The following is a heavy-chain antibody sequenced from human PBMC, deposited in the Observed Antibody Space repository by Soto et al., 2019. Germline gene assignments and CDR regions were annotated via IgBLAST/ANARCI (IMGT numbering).Heavy chain of an antibody. V-gene: IGHV2-5*02. J-gene: IGHJ4*02. D-gene: IGHD2-21*02. CDR3: AHRRGDGYFDY. CDR2: IYCDDDK. Sequence: QITLKESGPTLVKPTQTLTLTCTFSGFSLSTSGVGVGWIRQPPGKALEWLALIYCDDDKRYSPSLKSRLTITNDTSKSQVVLTMTNMDPVDTATYYCAHRRGDGYFDYWGQGTLVTVSS. CDR1: GFSLSTSGVG.